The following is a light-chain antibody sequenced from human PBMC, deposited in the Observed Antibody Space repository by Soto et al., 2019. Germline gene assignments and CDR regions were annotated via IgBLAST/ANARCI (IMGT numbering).Light chain of an antibody. J-gene: IGKJ4*01. V-gene: IGKV3-11*01. CDR2: DAS. CDR3: QQRSSWPT. CDR1: QTINVF. Sequence: EIVLTQSPATLSLSPGERATLSCRASQTINVFLAWFQQRPGQAPRLLIYDASTRAPGIPARFSGSGSETDFTLTISSLEPEDFAVYYCQQRSSWPTFGGGTKVDI.